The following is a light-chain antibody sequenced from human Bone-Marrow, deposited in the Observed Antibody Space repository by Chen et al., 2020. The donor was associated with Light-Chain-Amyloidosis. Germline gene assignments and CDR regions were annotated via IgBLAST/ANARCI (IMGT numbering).Light chain of an antibody. J-gene: IGLJ3*02. V-gene: IGLV3-21*02. CDR3: QVWDRSSDRPV. CDR1: NIGSTS. CDR2: DDS. Sequence: SYVLAQPSSVSVAPGQTATIACGGNNIGSTSVHWYQQTPGQATLLVVYDDSDRPSGIPERLSGSSSGKTANITNSRVEAGDEADYYCQVWDRSSDRPVFGGGTKLTVL.